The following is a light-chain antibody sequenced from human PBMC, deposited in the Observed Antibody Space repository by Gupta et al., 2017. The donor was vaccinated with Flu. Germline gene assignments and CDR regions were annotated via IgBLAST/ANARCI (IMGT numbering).Light chain of an antibody. CDR2: DNH. CDR1: GSNIGINY. CDR3: GTWDNSMSAGV. J-gene: IGLJ3*02. V-gene: IGLV1-51*01. Sequence: QSVLAQPASVSAAPGQKVTISCSGGGSNIGINYVSWYQQLPGAAPKLLIYDNHVRPSGIPDRFSGSKSGTSDTLGITGLQTGDEAEYYCGTWDNSMSAGVFGGGTKLTVL.